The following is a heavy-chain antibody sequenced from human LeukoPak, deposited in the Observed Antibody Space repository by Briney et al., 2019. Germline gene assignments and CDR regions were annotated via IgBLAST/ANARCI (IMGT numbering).Heavy chain of an antibody. CDR2: ISSSSSYI. CDR3: ARDHMVRGVITKSRPLSFDY. D-gene: IGHD3-10*01. V-gene: IGHV3-21*01. CDR1: GFTFSSYS. J-gene: IGHJ4*02. Sequence: GGSLRLSCAASGFTFSSYSMNWVRQAPGKGLEWVSSISSSSSYIYYADSVKGRFTISRDNAKNSLYLQMNSLRAEDTAVYYCARDHMVRGVITKSRPLSFDYWGRGTLVTVSS.